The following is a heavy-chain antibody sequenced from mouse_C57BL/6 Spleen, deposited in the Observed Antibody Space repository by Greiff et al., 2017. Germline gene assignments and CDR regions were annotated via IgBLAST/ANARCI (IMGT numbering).Heavy chain of an antibody. D-gene: IGHD2-5*01. J-gene: IGHJ4*01. CDR3: TSPAYYSNPYAMDY. V-gene: IGHV1-5*01. CDR2: IYPGNSDT. Sequence: VQLQQSGTVLARPGASVKMSCKTSGFTFTSYWMHWVKQRPGQGLEWIGAIYPGNSDTSYNQKFKGKAKLTAVTSASTAYMELSSLTNEDSAVYYCTSPAYYSNPYAMDYWGQGTSVTVSS. CDR1: GFTFTSYW.